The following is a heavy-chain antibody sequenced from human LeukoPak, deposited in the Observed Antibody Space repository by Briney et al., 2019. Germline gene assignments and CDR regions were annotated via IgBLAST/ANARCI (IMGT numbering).Heavy chain of an antibody. D-gene: IGHD3-3*01. J-gene: IGHJ6*02. CDR1: GYTFTNYG. CDR3: AREDRPYYDFWSGSLTNYYYYGMDV. CDR2: ISAYNGNT. Sequence: ASVKVSCKASGYTFTNYGINWVRQAPGQGLEWMGWISAYNGNTNYPQKLQGRVTMTTDTSTSTAYMELRSLRPDDTAVYYCAREDRPYYDFWSGSLTNYYYYGMDVWGQGTTVTVSS. V-gene: IGHV1-18*01.